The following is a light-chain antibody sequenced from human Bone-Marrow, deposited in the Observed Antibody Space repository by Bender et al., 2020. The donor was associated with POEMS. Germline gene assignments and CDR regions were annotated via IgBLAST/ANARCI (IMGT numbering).Light chain of an antibody. CDR1: SSNMGAGYG. CDR3: QSYDISLSGWV. Sequence: QSVLTQPPSVSGAPGQTVTISCTGTSSNMGAGYGVNWHQQLPGTAPKLPIYNNENRPSGVPDRISGSKSGTSASLAITGLQAEDEADYYCQSYDISLSGWVFGGGTKLTAL. J-gene: IGLJ3*02. V-gene: IGLV1-40*01. CDR2: NNE.